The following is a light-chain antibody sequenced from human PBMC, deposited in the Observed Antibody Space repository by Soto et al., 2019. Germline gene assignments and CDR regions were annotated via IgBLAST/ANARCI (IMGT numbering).Light chain of an antibody. CDR1: QSISSW. J-gene: IGKJ1*01. V-gene: IGKV1-5*03. Sequence: IQKTQTPSTLSAYLENRVTITCLASQSISSWLAWYQQKPGKAPKLLIYKASSLESGVPSRFGGSGSVTDFTLTIISVEPEDFATCYCLLPLNYPWTFGQGTKVDIK. CDR2: KAS. CDR3: LLPLNYPWT.